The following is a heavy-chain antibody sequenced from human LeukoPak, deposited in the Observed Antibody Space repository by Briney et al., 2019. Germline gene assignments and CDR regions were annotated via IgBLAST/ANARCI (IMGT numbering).Heavy chain of an antibody. D-gene: IGHD3-22*01. Sequence: GGSLRLSCAASGFTVSSSYMSWVRQAPGKGLEWVSVIYNDGNTYYADSVKGRFTISRDNSKNTLYLQMNSLRAEDTAVYYCARDRDFSAYFDYSGQGTLVTVSS. J-gene: IGHJ4*02. V-gene: IGHV3-53*01. CDR3: ARDRDFSAYFDY. CDR1: GFTVSSSY. CDR2: IYNDGNT.